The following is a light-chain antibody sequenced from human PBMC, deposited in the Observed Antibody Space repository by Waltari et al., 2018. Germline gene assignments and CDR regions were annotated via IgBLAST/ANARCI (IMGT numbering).Light chain of an antibody. J-gene: IGLJ3*02. CDR1: SSNIGSNT. CDR2: SNN. CDR3: AAWDDSLNGRV. Sequence: QSVLTQPPSASGTPGQRVTISCSGISSNIGSNTVNWYQKLPGTAPKLLIYSNNQRPSGVPDRFSGSKSGTSASLAISGLQSEDEADYYCAAWDDSLNGRVFGGGTKLTVL. V-gene: IGLV1-44*01.